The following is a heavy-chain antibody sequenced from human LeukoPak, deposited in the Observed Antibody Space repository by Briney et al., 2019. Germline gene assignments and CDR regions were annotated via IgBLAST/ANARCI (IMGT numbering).Heavy chain of an antibody. Sequence: SQTLSLTCTVSGGSISSGGHYWSWIRQHPGKGLEWIAYISYSGSTYYDPSLQSRIIISVDTSKNRFSLKLSSVTAADTAVYFCARGAFNYYDSIGYSNDAFDIWGQGTMVTVSS. CDR2: ISYSGST. V-gene: IGHV4-31*03. CDR3: ARGAFNYYDSIGYSNDAFDI. D-gene: IGHD3-22*01. J-gene: IGHJ3*02. CDR1: GGSISSGGHY.